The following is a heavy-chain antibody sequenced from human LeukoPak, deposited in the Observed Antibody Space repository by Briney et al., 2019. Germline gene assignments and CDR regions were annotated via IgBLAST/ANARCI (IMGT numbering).Heavy chain of an antibody. CDR1: GGSFSGYY. J-gene: IGHJ4*02. V-gene: IGHV4-34*01. D-gene: IGHD5-12*01. Sequence: SETLSLTCAVYGGSFSGYYWSWIRHPPGKGREWIGEINHSGSTNYNPSLKSRVTISVDTSKNQFSLKLSSVTAADTAVYYCALLGGSGYDYRPFGYWGQGTLVTVSS. CDR3: ALLGGSGYDYRPFGY. CDR2: INHSGST.